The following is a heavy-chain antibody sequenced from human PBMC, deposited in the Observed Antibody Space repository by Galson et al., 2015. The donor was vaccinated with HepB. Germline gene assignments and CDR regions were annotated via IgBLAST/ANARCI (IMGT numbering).Heavy chain of an antibody. V-gene: IGHV1-46*03. CDR3: AREFDNGVQTPDWFVP. CDR2: INPSGGST. J-gene: IGHJ5*02. D-gene: IGHD4-17*01. CDR1: GYTFTSYY. Sequence: SVKVSCKASGYTFTSYYMHWVRQAPGQGLEWMGIINPSGGSTSYAQKFQGRVTMTRDTSTSTVYMELSSLRSEDTAVYYCAREFDNGVQTPDWFVPGGQGTLVTVSS.